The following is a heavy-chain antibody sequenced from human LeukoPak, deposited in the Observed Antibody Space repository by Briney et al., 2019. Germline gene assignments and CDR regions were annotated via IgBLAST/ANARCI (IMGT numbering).Heavy chain of an antibody. J-gene: IGHJ4*02. V-gene: IGHV3-30*03. CDR3: AREPYYDCSGYSPDY. D-gene: IGHD3-22*01. Sequence: GGSLRLSCAASGFTFSSYGMHWVRQAPGKGLEWVAVISYDGSNKYYADSVKGRFTISRDNAKNSLYLHMNSLSADDTALYYCAREPYYDCSGYSPDYWGQGTLVTVSS. CDR2: ISYDGSNK. CDR1: GFTFSSYG.